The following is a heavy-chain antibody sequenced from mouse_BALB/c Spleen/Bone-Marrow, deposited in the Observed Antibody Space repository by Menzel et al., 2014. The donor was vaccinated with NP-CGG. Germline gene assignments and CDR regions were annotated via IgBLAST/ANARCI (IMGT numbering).Heavy chain of an antibody. CDR1: GYTFTNYY. CDR2: INPSNGGT. J-gene: IGHJ4*01. V-gene: IGHV1S16*01. Sequence: VKLQESGAELVKPGASVKLSCKASGYTFTNYYMYWVKQRPGQGLEWIGEINPSNGGTNFNEKFKSKATLTVDKSSSTAYKQLSSLTYEDSAVYYCTRGRRDAMDYWGQGTSVTVSS. CDR3: TRGRRDAMDY.